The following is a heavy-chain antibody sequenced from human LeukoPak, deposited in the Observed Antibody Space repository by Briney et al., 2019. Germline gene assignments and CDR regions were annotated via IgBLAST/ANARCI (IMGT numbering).Heavy chain of an antibody. CDR2: IIPIFGTA. V-gene: IGHV1-69*13. CDR3: ARDRDGLNAFDI. D-gene: IGHD3-10*01. J-gene: IGHJ3*02. Sequence: SVTVSCKASGGTFSSYAISWVRQAPGQGLEWMGGIIPIFGTANYAQKFQGRVTITADESTSTAYMELSSLRSEDTAVYYCARDRDGLNAFDIWGQGTMVTVSS. CDR1: GGTFSSYA.